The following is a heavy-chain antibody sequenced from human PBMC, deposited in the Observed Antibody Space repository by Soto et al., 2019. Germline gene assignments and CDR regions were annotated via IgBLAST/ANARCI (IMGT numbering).Heavy chain of an antibody. CDR2: IDARSNYI. CDR1: GFRFNSYS. J-gene: IGHJ4*02. Sequence: GESLKISCEASGFRFNSYSMNWVRQAPQKGLEWVSLIDARSNYIYYADSVKGRFTISRDNARSSLYLQMDSLRVEDTAVYYCVRENEMAGATSAFEYWGQGTPVTVSS. D-gene: IGHD1-26*01. CDR3: VRENEMAGATSAFEY. V-gene: IGHV3-21*06.